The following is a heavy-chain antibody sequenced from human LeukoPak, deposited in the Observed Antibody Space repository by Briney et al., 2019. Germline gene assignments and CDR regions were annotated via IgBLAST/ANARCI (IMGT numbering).Heavy chain of an antibody. J-gene: IGHJ2*01. CDR1: GGSFSGYY. D-gene: IGHD3-22*01. CDR3: ARDMYYYDSSGYRWYFDL. Sequence: SETLSLTCAVYGGSFSGYYWSWIRQPPGKGLEWIGEINHSGSTYYNPSLKSRVTISVDTSKNQFSLKLSSVTAADTAVYYCARDMYYYDSSGYRWYFDLWGRGTLVTVSS. V-gene: IGHV4-34*01. CDR2: INHSGST.